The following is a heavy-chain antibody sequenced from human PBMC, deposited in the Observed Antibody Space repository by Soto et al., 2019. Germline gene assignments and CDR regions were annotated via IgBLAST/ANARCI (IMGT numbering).Heavy chain of an antibody. D-gene: IGHD3-22*01. Sequence: PGGSLRLSCAASGFTFSSYAMHWVRQAPGKGLEWVAVISYDGSNKYYADSVKGRFTISRDNSKNTLYLQMNSLRAEDTAVYYCARAMIVVVINYGMDVWGQGTTVTVS. CDR3: ARAMIVVVINYGMDV. CDR2: ISYDGSNK. J-gene: IGHJ6*02. CDR1: GFTFSSYA. V-gene: IGHV3-30-3*01.